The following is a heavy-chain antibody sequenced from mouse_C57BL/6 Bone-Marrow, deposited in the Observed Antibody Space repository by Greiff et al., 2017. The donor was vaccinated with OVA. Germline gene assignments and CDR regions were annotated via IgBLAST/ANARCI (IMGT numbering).Heavy chain of an antibody. V-gene: IGHV6-6*01. D-gene: IGHD2-1*01. J-gene: IGHJ2*01. CDR2: IRNKANNHAT. CDR1: GFTFSDAW. CDR3: TRCGNPYFAY. Sequence: EVKLVESGGGLVQPGGSMKLSCAASGFTFSDAWMDWVRQSPEKGLEWVAEIRNKANNHATYYAESVNGMFTISRDDSKSIVYLQLNSLRAEDTGIYYCTRCGNPYFAYWGQGTTLTVSS.